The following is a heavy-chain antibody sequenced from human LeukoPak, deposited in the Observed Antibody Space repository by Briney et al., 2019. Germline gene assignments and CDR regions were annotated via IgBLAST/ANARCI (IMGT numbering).Heavy chain of an antibody. V-gene: IGHV4-34*01. CDR2: INHSGST. D-gene: IGHD6-13*01. CDR3: ARGQGSWYGYHFDY. J-gene: IGHJ4*02. CDR1: GGSFSGYY. Sequence: SETLSLTCAVYGGSFSGYYWSWIRQPPGKGLEWIGEINHSGSTNYNPSLKSRVTISVDTSKNQFSLKLSSVTAADTAVYYCARGQGSWYGYHFDYWGQGTLVTVSS.